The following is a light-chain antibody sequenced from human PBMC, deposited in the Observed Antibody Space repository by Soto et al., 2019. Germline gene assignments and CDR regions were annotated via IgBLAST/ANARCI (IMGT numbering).Light chain of an antibody. CDR3: LQPHTYPQT. J-gene: IGKJ1*01. V-gene: IGKV1-17*01. CDR2: AAS. CDR1: QGIRIY. Sequence: DIQMTQSPSSLSASVGDRVTITCRASQGIRIYLGWFQHKPGKAPKRLIYAASSLKSGVPSTFSGSGSGTECTLTSSGLQPEDFATYYGLQPHTYPQTFGQGTKVEIK.